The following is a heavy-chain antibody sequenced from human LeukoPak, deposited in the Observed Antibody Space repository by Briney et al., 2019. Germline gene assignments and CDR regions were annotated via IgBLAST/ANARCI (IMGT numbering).Heavy chain of an antibody. J-gene: IGHJ4*02. CDR2: INPSGGST. D-gene: IGHD2-2*02. V-gene: IGHV1-46*01. Sequence: ASVKVSCKASGYTFTSYYMHWVRQAPGQGLEWMGIINPSGGSTSYAQKFQGRVTMTTDTSTSTAYMELRSLRSDDTAVYYCARDATRYCSSTSCYTGDYWGQGTLVTVSS. CDR3: ARDATRYCSSTSCYTGDY. CDR1: GYTFTSYY.